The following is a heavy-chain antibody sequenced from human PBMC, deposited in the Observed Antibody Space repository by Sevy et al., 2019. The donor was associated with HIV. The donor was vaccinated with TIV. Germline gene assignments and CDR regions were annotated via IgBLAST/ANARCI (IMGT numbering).Heavy chain of an antibody. CDR2: IYHSGST. CDR3: ARVPIVRGVTITHFDY. CDR1: GGSISSSNW. J-gene: IGHJ4*02. Sequence: SETLSLTCAVSGGSISSSNWWSWVRQPPGKGLEWIGEIYHSGSTNYNPSLKSRVTISVDKSKNQFSLKLSSVTAADTAVYYCARVPIVRGVTITHFDYWGQGTLVTVSS. D-gene: IGHD3-10*02. V-gene: IGHV4-4*02.